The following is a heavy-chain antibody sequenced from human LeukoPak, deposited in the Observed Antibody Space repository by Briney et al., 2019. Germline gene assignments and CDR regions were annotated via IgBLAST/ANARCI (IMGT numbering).Heavy chain of an antibody. CDR2: IDAGNGDT. J-gene: IGHJ6*02. Sequence: ASVKVSCKASGYSFSNYAVHWVRQAPGQRFEWMGWIDAGNGDTRYSQKFQGRVTMTRNTSISTAYMELSSLRSEDTAVYYCARQGSGSYWPLHYYYYYGMDVWGQGTTVTVSS. CDR3: ARQGSGSYWPLHYYYYYGMDV. V-gene: IGHV1-3*01. CDR1: GYSFSNYA. D-gene: IGHD3-10*01.